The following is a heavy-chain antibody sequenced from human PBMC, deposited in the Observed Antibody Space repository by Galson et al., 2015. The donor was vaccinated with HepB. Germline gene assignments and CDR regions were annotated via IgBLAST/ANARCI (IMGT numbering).Heavy chain of an antibody. J-gene: IGHJ6*02. D-gene: IGHD4-11*01. V-gene: IGHV3-30-3*01. Sequence: SLRLSCAASGFTFSSYAMHWVRQAPGKGLEWVAVISYDGSNKYYADSVKGRFTISRDNSKNTLYLQMNSLRAEDTAVYYCAREKQTTVTHGMDVWGQGTTGTVAS. CDR1: GFTFSSYA. CDR2: ISYDGSNK. CDR3: AREKQTTVTHGMDV.